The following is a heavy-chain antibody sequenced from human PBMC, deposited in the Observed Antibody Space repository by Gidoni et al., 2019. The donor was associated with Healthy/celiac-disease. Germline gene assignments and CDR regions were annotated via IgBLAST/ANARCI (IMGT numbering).Heavy chain of an antibody. CDR2: IIPIFGTA. CDR1: GGTFSSYA. D-gene: IGHD6-13*01. J-gene: IGHJ4*02. Sequence: QVQLVQSGAEVKKPGSSVKVSCKASGGTFSSYAISWVRQAPGQGLAWMGGIIPIFGTANYAQKFQGRVTITADKSTSTAYMELSSLRSEDTAVYYCARDRVGSSWQNYYFDYWGQGTLVTVSS. CDR3: ARDRVGSSWQNYYFDY. V-gene: IGHV1-69*06.